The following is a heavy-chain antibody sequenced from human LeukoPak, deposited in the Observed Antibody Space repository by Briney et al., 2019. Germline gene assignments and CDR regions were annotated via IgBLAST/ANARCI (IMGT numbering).Heavy chain of an antibody. CDR2: IFPGDSDT. Sequence: GESLKISCQGFGHQANSLCMAWVRQMPGQGLEWMGIIFPGDSDTRYYPSFEGQVTISADKSIGTVYLQWNSLKASDTAMYYCARQNGYGTFDYWGQGTLVTVSS. CDR1: GHQANSLC. J-gene: IGHJ4*02. D-gene: IGHD5-18*01. CDR3: ARQNGYGTFDY. V-gene: IGHV5-51*01.